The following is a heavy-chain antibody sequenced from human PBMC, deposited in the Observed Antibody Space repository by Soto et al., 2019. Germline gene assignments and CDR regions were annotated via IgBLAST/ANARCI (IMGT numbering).Heavy chain of an antibody. J-gene: IGHJ4*02. CDR1: GGSFSGYY. CDR2: INHSGST. V-gene: IGHV4-34*01. Sequence: KPSETLSLTCAVYGGSFSGYYWSWIRQPPGKGLEWIGEINHSGSTNYNPSLKSRVTISVDTSKNQFSLKLSSVTAADTAVYYCARGLGSSADPTFDYWGQGTLVTV. CDR3: ARGLGSSADPTFDY. D-gene: IGHD6-6*01.